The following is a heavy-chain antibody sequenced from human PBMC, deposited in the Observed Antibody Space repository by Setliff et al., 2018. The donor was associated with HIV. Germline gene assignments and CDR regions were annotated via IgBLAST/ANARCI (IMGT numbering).Heavy chain of an antibody. CDR1: GGPITTSTYY. V-gene: IGHV4-39*07. CDR3: ARDIWAYGLMGS. Sequence: SETLSLTCTVSGGPITTSTYYWGWIRQPPGKGLEYIGNIYQSGITYYNSSLSSRVTMSLDTSKNQFYLKLNSVTAADTAVYYCARDIWAYGLMGSWGQGTLVTVSS. CDR2: IYQSGIT. D-gene: IGHD4-17*01. J-gene: IGHJ5*02.